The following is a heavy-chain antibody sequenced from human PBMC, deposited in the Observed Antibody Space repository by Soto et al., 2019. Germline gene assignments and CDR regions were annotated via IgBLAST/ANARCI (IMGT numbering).Heavy chain of an antibody. CDR3: AKDREYSKYPPDCFDY. CDR1: GFTFSSYA. J-gene: IGHJ4*02. CDR2: ISGSGGST. V-gene: IGHV3-23*01. Sequence: PGGSLRLSCAASGFTFSSYAMSWVRQAPGKGLEWVSAISGSGGSTYYADSVKGRFTISRDNSKNTLYLQMNSLRAEDTAVYYCAKDREYSKYPPDCFDYWGQGTLVTGSS. D-gene: IGHD4-4*01.